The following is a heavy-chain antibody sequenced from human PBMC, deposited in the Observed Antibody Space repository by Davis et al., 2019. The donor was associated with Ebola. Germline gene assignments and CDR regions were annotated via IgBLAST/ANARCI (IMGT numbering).Heavy chain of an antibody. CDR1: GFTFSNYA. V-gene: IGHV3-23*01. CDR3: AKLFGSSGWYYFDY. CDR2: ISGSGDST. Sequence: GESLKISCAASGFTFSNYAMSWVRQAPGKGLEWVSAISGSGDSTYFADSVRGRFTISRDNSKNTLYLLMNSLRAEDTAVYYCAKLFGSSGWYYFDYWGQGTLVAVSS. J-gene: IGHJ4*02. D-gene: IGHD6-19*01.